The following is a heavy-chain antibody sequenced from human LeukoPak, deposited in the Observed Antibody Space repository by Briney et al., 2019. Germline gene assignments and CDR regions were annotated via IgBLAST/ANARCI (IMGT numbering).Heavy chain of an antibody. CDR2: ISSSDSTI. V-gene: IGHV3-48*01. J-gene: IGHJ4*02. CDR1: GFTFSSYS. D-gene: IGHD3-22*01. Sequence: GGSLRLSCAASGFTFSSYSMNWVRQAPGKGLEWVSYISSSDSTIYYAESVKGRFTISRDNAKNSLYLQMNSLRAEDTAVYYCARVLHRRNYDSSIYYGYWGQGTLVTVSS. CDR3: ARVLHRRNYDSSIYYGY.